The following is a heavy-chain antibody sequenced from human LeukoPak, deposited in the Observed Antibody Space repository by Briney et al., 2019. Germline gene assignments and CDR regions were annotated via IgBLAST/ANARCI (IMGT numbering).Heavy chain of an antibody. CDR3: ARVRASGSYYGAFDI. D-gene: IGHD1-26*01. CDR1: GFTVSEHY. Sequence: GGSLRLACAASGFTVSEHYMGWVRQAPGKGLEWVGRTRNKANSYTTEYAASVKGRFTISRDDSKNSLYLQMNSLKTEDTAVYYCARVRASGSYYGAFDIWGQGTMVTVSS. J-gene: IGHJ3*02. V-gene: IGHV3-72*01. CDR2: TRNKANSYTT.